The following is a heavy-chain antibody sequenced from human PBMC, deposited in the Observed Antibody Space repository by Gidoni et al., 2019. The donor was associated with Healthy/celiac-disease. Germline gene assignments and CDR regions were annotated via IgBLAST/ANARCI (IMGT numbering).Heavy chain of an antibody. CDR1: GGSISSGSYY. J-gene: IGHJ5*02. Sequence: QVQLQESGPGLVKPSQTLSLTCTVSGGSISSGSYYWSWIRQPAGKGLEWIGRIYTSGSTNYNPSLKSRVTISVDTSKNQFSLKLSSVTAADTAVYYCARGGIAAAGLGFDPWGQGTLVTVSS. D-gene: IGHD6-13*01. CDR3: ARGGIAAAGLGFDP. V-gene: IGHV4-61*02. CDR2: IYTSGST.